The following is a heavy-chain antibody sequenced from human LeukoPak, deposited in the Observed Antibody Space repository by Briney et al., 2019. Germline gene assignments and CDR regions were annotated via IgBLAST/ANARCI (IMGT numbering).Heavy chain of an antibody. CDR2: ISWNSDRK. V-gene: IGHV3-9*01. D-gene: IGHD5-18*01. Sequence: GGSLRLSCAASGFTFSSYWMHWVRQAPGKGLEWVSGISWNSDRKEYADAVKGRFTISRDNAKKSLFLQMHSLRPADTALYYCVKDIPSRSRPYRYDGMDVWGQGTTVTVSS. CDR1: GFTFSSYW. CDR3: VKDIPSRSRPYRYDGMDV. J-gene: IGHJ6*02.